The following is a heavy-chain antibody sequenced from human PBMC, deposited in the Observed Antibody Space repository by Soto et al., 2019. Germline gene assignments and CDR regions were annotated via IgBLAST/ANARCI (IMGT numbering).Heavy chain of an antibody. CDR2: ISDSGGST. V-gene: IGHV3-23*01. Sequence: GGFLRLSCAASGFTFSSYAMSWVRQAPGKGLEWVSAISDSGGSTYYADSMKGRFTISRDNSKNTLYLQMNSLRAEDTAIYYCAKDLTSTSRTPELWGQGTLVTVSS. D-gene: IGHD2-2*01. CDR3: AKDLTSTSRTPEL. J-gene: IGHJ4*02. CDR1: GFTFSSYA.